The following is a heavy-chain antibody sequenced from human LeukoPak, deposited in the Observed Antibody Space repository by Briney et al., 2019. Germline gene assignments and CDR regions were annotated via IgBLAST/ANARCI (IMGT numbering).Heavy chain of an antibody. CDR1: GFTFSSYS. CDR3: ARVPYCSSTSCPGPWDY. J-gene: IGHJ4*02. CDR2: IKQDGSEK. D-gene: IGHD2-2*01. Sequence: GGSLRLSCAASGFTFSSYSMNWVRQAPGKGLEWVANIKQDGSEKYYVDSVKGRSTISRDNAKNSLYLQMNSLRAEDTAVYYCARVPYCSSTSCPGPWDYWGQGTLVTVSS. V-gene: IGHV3-7*04.